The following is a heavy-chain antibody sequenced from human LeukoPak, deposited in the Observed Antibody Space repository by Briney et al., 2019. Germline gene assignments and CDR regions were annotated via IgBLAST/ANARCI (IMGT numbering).Heavy chain of an antibody. J-gene: IGHJ4*02. CDR1: RGSISSTNS. CDR2: IYHIGIT. CDR3: AREDPDRKIGY. V-gene: IGHV4-4*02. Sequence: SETLSLTCEVPRGSISSTNSWGWVRQPPGKGLEWIGEIYHIGITNYNPSLKRAVTISPEKSKKQFCLNLSTATAPETGAYYAAREDPDRKIGYWGQGTMVTVSS.